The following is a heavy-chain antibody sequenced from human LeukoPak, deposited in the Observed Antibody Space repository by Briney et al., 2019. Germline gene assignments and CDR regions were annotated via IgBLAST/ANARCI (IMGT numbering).Heavy chain of an antibody. V-gene: IGHV3-53*01. Sequence: GGSLRLSCAASGFTVSSNYMSWVRQAPGKGLEWVSVVYSDDTTYYADSVKGRFTISRDNSKNTLYLQMNNLRAEDTAVYYCARGGGYYAIDYWGQGTLVTVSS. CDR2: VYSDDTT. J-gene: IGHJ4*02. CDR1: GFTVSSNY. D-gene: IGHD1-26*01. CDR3: ARGGGYYAIDY.